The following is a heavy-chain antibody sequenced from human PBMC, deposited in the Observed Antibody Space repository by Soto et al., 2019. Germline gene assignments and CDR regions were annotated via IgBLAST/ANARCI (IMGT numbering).Heavy chain of an antibody. CDR1: GGTVSSYA. Sequence: QVQLVQSGAEVKKPGSSVKVSCKASGGTVSSYAISWVRQAPGQGLERMGGIIPILGTPKYAQKFQGRVTITADESTSTAYMELSSLRSEDTAVYYCARQESYTAPFDYWGQGTLVTVSS. V-gene: IGHV1-69*01. J-gene: IGHJ4*02. D-gene: IGHD3-16*02. CDR3: ARQESYTAPFDY. CDR2: IIPILGTP.